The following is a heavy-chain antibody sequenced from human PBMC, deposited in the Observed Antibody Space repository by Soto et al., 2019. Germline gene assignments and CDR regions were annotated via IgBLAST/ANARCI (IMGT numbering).Heavy chain of an antibody. Sequence: FSGYYWSWIRQPPGKGLEWIGEINHSGSTNYNPSLKSRVTISADTSKNQFSLKLSSVTAADTAVYYCARDRVAVAGTRTYYFDYWGQGTLVTVSS. CDR2: INHSGST. D-gene: IGHD6-19*01. V-gene: IGHV4-34*01. CDR1: FSGYY. J-gene: IGHJ4*02. CDR3: ARDRVAVAGTRTYYFDY.